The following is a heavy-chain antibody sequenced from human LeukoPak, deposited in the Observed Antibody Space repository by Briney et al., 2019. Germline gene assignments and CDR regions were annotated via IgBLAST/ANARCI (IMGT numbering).Heavy chain of an antibody. J-gene: IGHJ4*02. D-gene: IGHD6-25*01. CDR2: INPSSGGT. V-gene: IGHV1-46*01. CDR1: GYTFTSYY. Sequence: ASVKVSCKASGYTFTSYYMYWVRQAPGQGLEWMGIINPSSGGTSYAQKFQGRVTMTRDTSTSTVYMEERSLRSEDTAVYYCARTLAAEGVDYWGQRTLVTDSS. CDR3: ARTLAAEGVDY.